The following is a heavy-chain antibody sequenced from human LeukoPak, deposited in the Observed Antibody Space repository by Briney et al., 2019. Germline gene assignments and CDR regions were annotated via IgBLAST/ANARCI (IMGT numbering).Heavy chain of an antibody. CDR2: IKQDGGEK. D-gene: IGHD6-19*01. CDR3: VRDGVAGARHPFDS. J-gene: IGHJ4*02. Sequence: PGGSLRLSCAASGFTFSNYWMTWVRQAPGKGLEWVANIKQDGGEKHYVDSVKGRFTISRDNAKNSLYLQMNSLRVEDTAVYYCVRDGVAGARHPFDSWGQGTLVTVSS. V-gene: IGHV3-7*04. CDR1: GFTFSNYW.